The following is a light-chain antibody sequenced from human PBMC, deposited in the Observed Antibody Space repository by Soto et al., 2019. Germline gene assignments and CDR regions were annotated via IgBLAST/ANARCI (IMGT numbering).Light chain of an antibody. J-gene: IGKJ4*01. CDR1: QGIASS. V-gene: IGKV1-9*01. CDR2: AAS. CDR3: QQFNSYPLT. Sequence: DIHLTQSPSFLSASVGDRVTITCRASQGIASSLAWYQQKAGKAPKLLIYAASTLASGVPSRFSGSGSGTEFTLTISSLQPEDFAIYYCQQFNSYPLTFGGGTKVEIK.